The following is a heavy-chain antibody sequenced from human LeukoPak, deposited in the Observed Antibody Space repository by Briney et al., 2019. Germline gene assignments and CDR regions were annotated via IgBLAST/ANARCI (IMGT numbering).Heavy chain of an antibody. CDR2: INPNSGGT. CDR3: ARGSVSPSNNYYYYYYMDV. CDR1: GYTFTGYY. J-gene: IGHJ6*03. V-gene: IGHV1-2*02. D-gene: IGHD2/OR15-2a*01. Sequence: ASVKVSCKASGYTFTGYYMHWVRQAPGQGLEWMGWINPNSGGTNYAQKFQGRVTMTRDTSISTAYMELSRLRSDDTAVYYCARGSVSPSNNYYYYYYMDVWGKGTTVTVSS.